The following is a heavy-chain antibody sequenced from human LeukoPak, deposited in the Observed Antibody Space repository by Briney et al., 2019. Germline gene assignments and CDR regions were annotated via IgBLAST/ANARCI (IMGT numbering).Heavy chain of an antibody. CDR1: GLTFSSYG. Sequence: GGSLRLSCAASGLTFSSYGMHWVRQAPGKGLEWVAVIWYDGSNKYYADSVKGRFTISRDNSKNTLYLQMNSLRAEDTAVYYCARGFDWPQPFDYWGQGTLVTVSS. CDR2: IWYDGSNK. CDR3: ARGFDWPQPFDY. J-gene: IGHJ4*02. V-gene: IGHV3-33*01. D-gene: IGHD3-9*01.